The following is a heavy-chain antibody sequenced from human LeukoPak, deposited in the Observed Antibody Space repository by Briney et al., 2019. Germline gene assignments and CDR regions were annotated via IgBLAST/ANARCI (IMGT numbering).Heavy chain of an antibody. D-gene: IGHD2-15*01. CDR2: ISSSGTTI. CDR3: AGTSRRGLPDY. V-gene: IGHV3-11*01. J-gene: IGHJ4*02. CDR1: GFTFSDYY. Sequence: GGSLRLSCAASGFTFSDYYMSWIRQALGKGLEWVSYISSSGTTIYYADSVKGRFTISRDNAKNSLYLQMNSLRAEDTAVYYCAGTSRRGLPDYWGQGTLVTVSS.